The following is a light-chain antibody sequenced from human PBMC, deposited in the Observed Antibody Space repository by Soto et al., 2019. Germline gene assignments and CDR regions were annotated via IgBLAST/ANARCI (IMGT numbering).Light chain of an antibody. CDR1: SSDVGGYNY. CDR3: SSYTSNSPR. V-gene: IGLV2-14*01. J-gene: IGLJ2*01. CDR2: DVS. Sequence: QSALTQPASVSGSPGQSITISCTGTSSDVGGYNYVSWYQQHPGKAPKLMIYDVSNRPSGVSNRFSGSKSGNTASLTISGLQAEDEADYYCSSYTSNSPRFGGGTKLTVL.